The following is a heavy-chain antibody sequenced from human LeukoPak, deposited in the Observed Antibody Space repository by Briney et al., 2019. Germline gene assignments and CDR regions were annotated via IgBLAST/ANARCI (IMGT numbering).Heavy chain of an antibody. CDR3: ARDGTGGATAGFDH. V-gene: IGHV1-18*01. Sequence: GASVKVSCKASGYTFVDYGISWVRQAPGQGLEWMGWISAYNGDTIHAQKLQGRVTMTTDTSTSTAYMELRSLRSDDTAVYYCARDGTGGATAGFDHWGQGTLVTVSS. D-gene: IGHD1-26*01. J-gene: IGHJ4*02. CDR1: GYTFVDYG. CDR2: ISAYNGDT.